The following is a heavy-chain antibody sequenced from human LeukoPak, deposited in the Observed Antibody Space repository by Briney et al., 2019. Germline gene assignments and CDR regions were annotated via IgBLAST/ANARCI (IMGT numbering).Heavy chain of an antibody. CDR3: ATHGLGIVTAANFDY. CDR2: IFHRGTA. CDR1: NYSISSDYY. Sequence: SETLSLTCSVFNYSISSDYYWGWIRQPPGKGLEWIASIFHRGTAHYNSSPSLRNRVTISMDTSTNQLSLKLTSVTASDTALYYCATHGLGIVTAANFDYWGQGTLVTVSS. J-gene: IGHJ4*02. D-gene: IGHD2/OR15-2a*01. V-gene: IGHV4-38-2*01.